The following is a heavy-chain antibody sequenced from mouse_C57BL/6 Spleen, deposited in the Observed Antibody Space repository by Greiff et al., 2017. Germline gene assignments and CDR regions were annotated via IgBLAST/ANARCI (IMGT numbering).Heavy chain of an antibody. CDR1: GFNIKDYY. Sequence: VHVKQSGAELVRPGASVKLSCTASGFNIKDYYMHWVKQRPEQGLEWIGRIDPEDGDTEYAPKFQGTATMTADTSYNTAYLQLSSLTSEDTAVYYSTAWGVTSWFAYWGQGTLVTVSA. D-gene: IGHD2-2*01. J-gene: IGHJ3*01. V-gene: IGHV14-1*01. CDR3: TAWGVTSWFAY. CDR2: IDPEDGDT.